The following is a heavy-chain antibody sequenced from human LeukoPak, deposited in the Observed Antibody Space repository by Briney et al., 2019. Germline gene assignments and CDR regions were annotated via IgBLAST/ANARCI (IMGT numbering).Heavy chain of an antibody. J-gene: IGHJ4*02. CDR1: GFTFTSYW. CDR2: IKQDGSEK. Sequence: GGSLRLSCAASGFTFTSYWMSWVRHAPGKGLEWLANIKQDGSEKYYVDSVKGRFTISRDNAKNSLYLQMNSLRAEDTVVYYCARVSAYFDYWGQGTLVTVSS. CDR3: ARVSAYFDY. D-gene: IGHD2-2*01. V-gene: IGHV3-7*04.